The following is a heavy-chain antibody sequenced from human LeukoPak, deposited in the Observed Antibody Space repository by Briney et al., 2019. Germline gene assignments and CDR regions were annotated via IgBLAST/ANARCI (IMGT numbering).Heavy chain of an antibody. V-gene: IGHV1-2*02. Sequence: ASVKVSCKASGYTFTGYYMHWVRQAPGQGLEWMGWINPNSGGTNYAQRFQGRVTMTRDTSISTAYMELSRLRSDDTAVYYCARGRRKWEPYYFDYWGQGTLVTVSS. CDR1: GYTFTGYY. D-gene: IGHD1-26*01. CDR3: ARGRRKWEPYYFDY. J-gene: IGHJ4*02. CDR2: INPNSGGT.